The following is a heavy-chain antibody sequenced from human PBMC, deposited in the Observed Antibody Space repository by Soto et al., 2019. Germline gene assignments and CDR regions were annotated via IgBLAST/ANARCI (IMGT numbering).Heavy chain of an antibody. Sequence: SETLSLTCTVSGGSIISYYWSWIRQPPGKGLEWIGYIYYSGSTNYNPSLKSRVTISVDTSKNQFSLKLSSVTAADTAVYYCARVRRDSYYYYYMDVWGKGTTVTVSS. CDR2: IYYSGST. V-gene: IGHV4-59*01. CDR1: GGSIISYY. J-gene: IGHJ6*03. CDR3: ARVRRDSYYYYYMDV.